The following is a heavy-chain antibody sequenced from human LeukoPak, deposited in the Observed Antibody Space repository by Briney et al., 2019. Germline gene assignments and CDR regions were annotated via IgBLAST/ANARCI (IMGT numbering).Heavy chain of an antibody. CDR2: IIPILGIA. V-gene: IGHV1-69*04. J-gene: IGHJ4*02. D-gene: IGHD2-21*02. Sequence: ASVKVSCKASGGTLSSYAISWVRQAPGQGPEWMGRIIPILGIANYAQKFQGRITITADKSTSTAYMELSSLRSEDTAVYYCARETPYCGGDCYSGPFDYWGQGTLVTVSS. CDR3: ARETPYCGGDCYSGPFDY. CDR1: GGTLSSYA.